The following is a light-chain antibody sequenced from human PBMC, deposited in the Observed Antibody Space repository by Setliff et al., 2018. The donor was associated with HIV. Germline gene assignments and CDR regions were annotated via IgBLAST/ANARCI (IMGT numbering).Light chain of an antibody. J-gene: IGLJ1*01. CDR2: DVS. CDR3: CSYTSSLTYV. V-gene: IGLV2-14*03. CDR1: SSDVGSYNF. Sequence: QSALTRPASVSGSPGQSITISCSGTSSDVGSYNFVSWFQQHPGKAPQLIIYDVSQRPSGVSSRFSGSKSGNTASLTISGLQAEDQADYYCCSYTSSLTYVFGTGTKVTVL.